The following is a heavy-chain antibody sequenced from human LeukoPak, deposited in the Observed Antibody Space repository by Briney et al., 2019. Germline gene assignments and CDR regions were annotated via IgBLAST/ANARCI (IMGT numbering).Heavy chain of an antibody. CDR3: ARDMTTVTIGGFYYYYGMDV. CDR2: ISGSGDRT. D-gene: IGHD4-11*01. J-gene: IGHJ6*02. Sequence: GRSLRLSCVASGFSLSNFQMYWVRQAPGKGLEWVSIISGSGDRTLHADSVKGRFTISRDNAKNTLYLQMNSLRAEDTAVYYCARDMTTVTIGGFYYYYGMDVWGQGTTVTVSS. CDR1: GFSLSNFQ. V-gene: IGHV3-74*01.